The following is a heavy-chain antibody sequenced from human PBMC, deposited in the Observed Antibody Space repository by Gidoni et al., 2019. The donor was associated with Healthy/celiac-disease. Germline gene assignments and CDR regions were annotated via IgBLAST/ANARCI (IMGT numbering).Heavy chain of an antibody. V-gene: IGHV1-69*06. Sequence: QVQLVQFGAEVKKPGSSVKVSCKASGGTFSSYATRWVRQAPGQGLEWMGGIIPIFGTANYAQKFQGRVTITADKSTSTAYMELSSLRSEDTAVYYCARDKGNIVVVPAAIIGDAFDIWGQGTMVTVSS. D-gene: IGHD2-2*01. CDR2: IIPIFGTA. CDR3: ARDKGNIVVVPAAIIGDAFDI. J-gene: IGHJ3*02. CDR1: GGTFSSYA.